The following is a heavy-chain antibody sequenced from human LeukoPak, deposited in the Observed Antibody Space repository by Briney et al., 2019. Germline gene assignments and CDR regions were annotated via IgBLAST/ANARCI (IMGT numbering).Heavy chain of an antibody. Sequence: PSETLSLTCSVSGGSISSSSYYWGWIRQPPGKGLEWIGSIYYSGSTYYNPSLKSRVTISVDTSKNQFSLKLSSVTAADTAVYYCARGLRAKNMDYWGQGTLVTVSS. CDR2: IYYSGST. J-gene: IGHJ4*02. D-gene: IGHD2/OR15-2a*01. CDR3: ARGLRAKNMDY. CDR1: GGSISSSSYY. V-gene: IGHV4-39*01.